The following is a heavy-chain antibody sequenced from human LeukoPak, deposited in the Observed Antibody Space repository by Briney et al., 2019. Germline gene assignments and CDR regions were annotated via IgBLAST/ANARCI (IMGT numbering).Heavy chain of an antibody. CDR3: ASAIEGWFDY. CDR2: IYTSGST. J-gene: IGHJ4*02. D-gene: IGHD6-19*01. V-gene: IGHV4-61*02. CDR1: GGSISSGSYY. Sequence: PSQTLSLTCTVSGGSISSGSYYWSWIRQPAGKGLEWIGRIYTSGSTNYNPSLKSRVTISVDTSKNQFSLKLSSVTAADSAVYYCASAIEGWFDYWGQGTLVTVSS.